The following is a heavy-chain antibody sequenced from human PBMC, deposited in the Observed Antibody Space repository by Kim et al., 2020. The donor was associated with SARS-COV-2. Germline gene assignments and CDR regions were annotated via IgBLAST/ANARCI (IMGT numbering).Heavy chain of an antibody. Sequence: VKGRFTISRDNAKNSLYLQMNSLRAEDTAVYYCAREGYSYGYPYYYGMDVWGQGTTVTVSS. J-gene: IGHJ6*02. CDR3: AREGYSYGYPYYYGMDV. D-gene: IGHD5-18*01. V-gene: IGHV3-11*06.